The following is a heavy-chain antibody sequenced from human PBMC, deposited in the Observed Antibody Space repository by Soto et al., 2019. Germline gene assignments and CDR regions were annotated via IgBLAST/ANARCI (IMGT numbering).Heavy chain of an antibody. Sequence: QVQLVQSGVEVKKPGASVKVSCKAFGYTFSIYGINWVRQAPGQGLEWMGWIRPNNGNTKYAQNVQGRVTMTTDTSTSTAYMELRSMRSDDTAVYYCARDVDGSGSYFTDYWGQGTLVIVSS. CDR2: IRPNNGNT. CDR1: GYTFSIYG. J-gene: IGHJ4*02. CDR3: ARDVDGSGSYFTDY. V-gene: IGHV1-18*01. D-gene: IGHD3-10*01.